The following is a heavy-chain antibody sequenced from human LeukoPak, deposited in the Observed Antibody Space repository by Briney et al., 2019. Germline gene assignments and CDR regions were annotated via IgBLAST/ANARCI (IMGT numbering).Heavy chain of an antibody. V-gene: IGHV1-2*06. CDR1: GYTFTGYY. D-gene: IGHD5-18*01. J-gene: IGHJ4*02. CDR3: AREDTAMVGYYFDY. CDR2: INPNSGGT. Sequence: ASVNVSCKASGYTFTGYYMHWVRQAPGQGLEWMGRINPNSGGTNYAQKFQGRVTMTRDTSISTAYMELSRLRSDDTAVYYCAREDTAMVGYYFDYWGQGTLVTVSS.